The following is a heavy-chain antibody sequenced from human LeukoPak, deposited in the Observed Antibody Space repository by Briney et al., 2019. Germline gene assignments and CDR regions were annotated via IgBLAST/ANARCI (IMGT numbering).Heavy chain of an antibody. CDR2: IWYDGSDK. CDR1: GFTFSSFG. Sequence: GGSLRLSCGASGFTFSSFGMHWLRQAPGKGLEWVAIIWYDGSDKYYSDSVKGRFTISRDNSKNTLYLQMNSLRTEDTAVYYCAKSVVGTGTGYFDYCGQGTLVTVSS. V-gene: IGHV3-30*02. J-gene: IGHJ4*02. D-gene: IGHD1/OR15-1a*01. CDR3: AKSVVGTGTGYFDY.